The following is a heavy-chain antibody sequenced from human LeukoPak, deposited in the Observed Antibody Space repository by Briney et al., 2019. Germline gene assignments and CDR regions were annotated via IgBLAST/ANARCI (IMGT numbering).Heavy chain of an antibody. CDR1: GGSISSSSYY. CDR3: ARRTDWGPFDY. D-gene: IGHD3-16*01. CDR2: IYYSGST. V-gene: IGHV4-39*07. J-gene: IGHJ4*02. Sequence: PSETLSLTCTVSGGSISSSSYYWGWIRQPPGKGLEWIGSIYYSGSTYYNPSLKSRVTISVDTSKNQFSLKLSSVTAADTAVYYCARRTDWGPFDYWGQGTLVTVSS.